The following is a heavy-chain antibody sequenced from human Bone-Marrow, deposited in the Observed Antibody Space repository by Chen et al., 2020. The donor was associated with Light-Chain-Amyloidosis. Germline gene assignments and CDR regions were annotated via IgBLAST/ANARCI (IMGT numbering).Heavy chain of an antibody. V-gene: IGHV1-46*01. CDR2: INPRGGST. Sequence: QVQLVQSGAEVKKPGASVKVSCKASGYTFTSYYMHWVRQDPGQGLEWMGIINPRGGSTSYEQKFQGRVTMTRDTSTSTVYMGLSSLRSEDTAVYYCARGGGSTIRRGGPDYWGQVTLVTVSS. CDR3: ARGGGSTIRRGGPDY. D-gene: IGHD5-12*01. CDR1: GYTFTSYY. J-gene: IGHJ4*02.